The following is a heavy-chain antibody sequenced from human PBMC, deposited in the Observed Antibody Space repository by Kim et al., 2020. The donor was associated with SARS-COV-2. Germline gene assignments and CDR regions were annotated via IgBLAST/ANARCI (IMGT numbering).Heavy chain of an antibody. Sequence: SETLSLTCIVSGGSINNYHWSWFRQPAGKGLEWTGRIYPSGSTDYNPSLKGRVTMSVDTSKGQFYLKLTSVTAADTAIYYCARKTSRDGWYFDLWGHGTLVTVSS. V-gene: IGHV4-4*07. CDR3: ARKTSRDGWYFDL. CDR2: IYPSGST. CDR1: GGSINNYH. J-gene: IGHJ2*01.